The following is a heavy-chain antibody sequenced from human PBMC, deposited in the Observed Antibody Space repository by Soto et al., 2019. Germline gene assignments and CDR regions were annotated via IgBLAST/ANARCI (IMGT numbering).Heavy chain of an antibody. J-gene: IGHJ5*02. V-gene: IGHV5-51*01. CDR2: IYPADSDT. CDR1: GFTFTNYW. D-gene: IGHD4-17*01. Sequence: HGESLKISCETSGFTFTNYWIVWVRQVPGKGLEWMGLIYPADSDTRYNPSLQGQVTISADTSTNTAFLHWSSLSASDSATYFCARTGRSGLRWLDFFDPWGQGTLVTVSS. CDR3: ARTGRSGLRWLDFFDP.